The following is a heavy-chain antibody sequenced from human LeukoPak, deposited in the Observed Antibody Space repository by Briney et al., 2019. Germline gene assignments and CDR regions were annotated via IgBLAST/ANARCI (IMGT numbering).Heavy chain of an antibody. D-gene: IGHD2-15*01. Sequence: PGGSLRLSCAGSGFTFSSYYMTWVRQAPREGLEWVANIRQDGSEKYYVDSVKGRFTISRDNAKNSLYLQMNSLRAEDTAVYYCARPSGYCSGGSCFPFDYWGQGTLVTVSS. CDR1: GFTFSSYY. CDR3: ARPSGYCSGGSCFPFDY. J-gene: IGHJ4*02. CDR2: IRQDGSEK. V-gene: IGHV3-7*05.